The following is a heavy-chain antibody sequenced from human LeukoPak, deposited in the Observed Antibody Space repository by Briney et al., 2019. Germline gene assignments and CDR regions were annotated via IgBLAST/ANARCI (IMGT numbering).Heavy chain of an antibody. D-gene: IGHD6-13*01. Sequence: SETLSLTCTVSGCSISSSSYYWGWIRQPPGKGLEWMGSIYYSGSTYYNPSLKSRVTISVDTSKNQFSLKLSSVTAADTAVYYCARRIAAAGAEDYWGQGTLVTASS. CDR2: IYYSGST. V-gene: IGHV4-39*01. CDR3: ARRIAAAGAEDY. J-gene: IGHJ4*02. CDR1: GCSISSSSYY.